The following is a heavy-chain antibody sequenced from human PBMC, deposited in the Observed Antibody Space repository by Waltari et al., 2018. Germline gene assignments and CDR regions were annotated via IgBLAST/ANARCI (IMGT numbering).Heavy chain of an antibody. D-gene: IGHD3-16*01. CDR2: ISGGEAAI. CDR1: GFTFRRYP. CDR3: AEAGLYVRDYYYDYSMGV. Sequence: EVQLLASGGGLVQPGGSLRLSCAASGFTFRRYPLVWVRQAPGKGLELVSSISGGEAAIYYADSVKGRFTISRDNSKNTLYLQMISLRAEDTAVYYCAEAGLYVRDYYYDYSMGVWGQGTTVTVSS. V-gene: IGHV3-23*01. J-gene: IGHJ6*02.